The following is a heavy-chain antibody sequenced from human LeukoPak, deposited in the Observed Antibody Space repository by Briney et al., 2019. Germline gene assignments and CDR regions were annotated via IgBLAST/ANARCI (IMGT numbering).Heavy chain of an antibody. Sequence: SETLSLTCAVYGGSFSGYYWSWIRQPPGKGLEWIGEINHSGSTNYNPSLKSRVTISVDASKNQFSLKLSSVTAADTAVYYCARGGFRNYFDYWGQGTLVTVSS. J-gene: IGHJ4*02. CDR1: GGSFSGYY. CDR3: ARGGFRNYFDY. V-gene: IGHV4-34*01. CDR2: INHSGST. D-gene: IGHD3-10*01.